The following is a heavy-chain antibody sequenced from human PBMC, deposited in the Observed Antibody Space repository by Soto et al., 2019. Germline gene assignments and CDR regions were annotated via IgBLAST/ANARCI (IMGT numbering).Heavy chain of an antibody. CDR2: IVPIFGTA. CDR3: ARAAAVAGTAAFDI. Sequence: QVQLVQSGAEVKKPGSSVKVSCKASGGTFSSYAISWVRQAPGQGLEWMGGIVPIFGTAIYGQKVQGRVTITADKSTSTAYMELGSLRSEDTAVYYCARAAAVAGTAAFDIWGQGTMVTVSS. V-gene: IGHV1-69*06. J-gene: IGHJ3*02. D-gene: IGHD6-19*01. CDR1: GGTFSSYA.